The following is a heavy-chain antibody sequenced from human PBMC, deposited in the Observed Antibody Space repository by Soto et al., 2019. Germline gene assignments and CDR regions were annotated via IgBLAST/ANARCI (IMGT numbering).Heavy chain of an antibody. CDR3: ARLYYDTSGSLDY. V-gene: IGHV5-51*01. CDR1: GYNFTTYW. CDR2: IYPGDSDT. D-gene: IGHD3-22*01. J-gene: IGHJ4*02. Sequence: GDSLEICWRCSGYNFTTYWIGWVRLRPGNGLEWMGIIYPGDSDTIYSPSFQGRFTISPDKSITTAYLQRSSLKASDTVMYHCARLYYDTSGSLDYWGQGTLVTV.